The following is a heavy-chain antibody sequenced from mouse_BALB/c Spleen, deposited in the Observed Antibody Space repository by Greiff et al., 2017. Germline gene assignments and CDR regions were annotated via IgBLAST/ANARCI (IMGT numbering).Heavy chain of an antibody. CDR3: NARSY. CDR1: GFNIKDYY. Sequence: DVKLQESGAELVRSGASVKLSCTASGFNIKDYYMHWVKRRPEQGLEWIGWIDPENGDTEYAPKFQGKATMTADTSSNTAYLQLSSLTSEDTAVYYCNARSYWGQGTTLTVSS. V-gene: IGHV14-4*02. J-gene: IGHJ2*01. CDR2: IDPENGDT.